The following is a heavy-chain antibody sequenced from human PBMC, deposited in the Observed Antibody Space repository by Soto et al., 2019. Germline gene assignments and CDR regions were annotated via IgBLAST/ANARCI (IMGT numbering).Heavy chain of an antibody. CDR1: GFNFINYA. Sequence: PGGSLRLFCAASGFNFINYAMSWVRQAPGKGLEWVSVITGSGENTYYADSVKGRFTISRDNSKNTLYLQMNSLRDEDTAVYYCAEAVAGTFDYWGQGTLVTVSS. J-gene: IGHJ4*02. CDR3: AEAVAGTFDY. D-gene: IGHD6-19*01. CDR2: ITGSGENT. V-gene: IGHV3-23*01.